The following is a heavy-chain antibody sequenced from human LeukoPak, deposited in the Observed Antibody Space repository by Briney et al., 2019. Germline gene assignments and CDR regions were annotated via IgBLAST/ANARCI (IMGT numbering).Heavy chain of an antibody. CDR1: GGTFSSYA. CDR2: IIPIFGTA. D-gene: IGHD6-13*01. Sequence: ASVKVSCKASGGTFSSYAISWVRQAPGQGLEWMGGIIPIFGTADYAQKFQGRVTITTDESTSTAYVELSSLRSEDTAVYYCARSAAGITIFDYWGQGTLVTVSS. V-gene: IGHV1-69*05. J-gene: IGHJ4*02. CDR3: ARSAAGITIFDY.